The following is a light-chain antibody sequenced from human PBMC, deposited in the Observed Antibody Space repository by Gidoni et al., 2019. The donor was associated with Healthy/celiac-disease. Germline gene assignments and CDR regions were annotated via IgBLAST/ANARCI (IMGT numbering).Light chain of an antibody. CDR1: KLGDKY. Sequence: SYELTQPPSVSVSPGQTASITCSGDKLGDKYACWYQQKPGPSPVLVIYQDSKRPSGIPERFSGSNSGNTATLTISGTQAMDEADYYCQAWDSSTVLFGGGTKLSVL. CDR2: QDS. V-gene: IGLV3-1*01. J-gene: IGLJ2*01. CDR3: QAWDSSTVL.